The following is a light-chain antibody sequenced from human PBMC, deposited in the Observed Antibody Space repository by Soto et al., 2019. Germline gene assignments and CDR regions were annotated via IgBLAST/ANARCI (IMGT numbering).Light chain of an antibody. J-gene: IGKJ3*01. CDR1: ESVRSR. CDR2: DAS. Sequence: EIVLTQSPGTLSLSPGEGATLSCRASESVRSRLAWYQQKPGQPPRLLIFDASNRATGLPARFRGRGSGPAFTLTISSLEPEDFAVYYCQQRTNCACTFGPGTKVDI. V-gene: IGKV3-11*01. CDR3: QQRTNCACT.